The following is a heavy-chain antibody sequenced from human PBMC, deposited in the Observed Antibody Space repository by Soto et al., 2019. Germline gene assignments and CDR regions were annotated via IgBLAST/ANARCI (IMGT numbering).Heavy chain of an antibody. J-gene: IGHJ4*02. CDR2: ISGSGGST. D-gene: IGHD3-22*01. Sequence: GGSLRLSCAASGFTFSSYAMSWVPQAPGKGLEWVSAISGSGGSTYYADSVKGRFTISRDNFKNTLYLQMNSLRAEDTAVYYCAKEYYHDSSGLYYFDYWGLGTLVTVSS. CDR1: GFTFSSYA. CDR3: AKEYYHDSSGLYYFDY. V-gene: IGHV3-23*01.